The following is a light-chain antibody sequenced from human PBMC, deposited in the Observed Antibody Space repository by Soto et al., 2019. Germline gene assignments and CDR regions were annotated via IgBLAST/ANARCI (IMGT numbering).Light chain of an antibody. CDR1: QSVSSN. CDR2: GAS. Sequence: ELVMTQSPATLSVSPGERATLSFSASQSVSSNLAWYQQKPGQAPRLLIYGASTRATGIPARFIGSGSGTEFTLTISSLQSEDFAVYYCQQYNNWPGTFGQGTKAELK. CDR3: QQYNNWPGT. V-gene: IGKV3-15*01. J-gene: IGKJ1*01.